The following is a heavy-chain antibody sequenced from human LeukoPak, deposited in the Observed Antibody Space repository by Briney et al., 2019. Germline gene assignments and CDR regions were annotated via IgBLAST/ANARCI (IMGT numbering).Heavy chain of an antibody. CDR3: AKGYSYGMYFFDY. CDR1: GFTFSYYG. CDR2: ISYDGSIK. Sequence: GRSLRLSCAASGFTFSYYGMHWVRQAPGKGLVWVAIISYDGSIKYYADSVKGRFTISRDNSKNTLYLQMNSLRAEDTAVYYCAKGYSYGMYFFDYWGQGTLVTVSS. J-gene: IGHJ4*02. D-gene: IGHD5-18*01. V-gene: IGHV3-30*18.